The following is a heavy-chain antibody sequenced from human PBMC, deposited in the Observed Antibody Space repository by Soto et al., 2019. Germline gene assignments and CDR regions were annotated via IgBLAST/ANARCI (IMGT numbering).Heavy chain of an antibody. J-gene: IGHJ6*02. V-gene: IGHV3-23*01. Sequence: PGGSLRLSCAASGFTFTNYAMNWVRQAPGKGLEWVSVISGSGESTYYADSVKGRFTISRDNSKNTLYLQMNSLRAEDTAVYFCAKDFGDIVVVVPAPYGMDVWGLGTTVTVSS. CDR1: GFTFTNYA. CDR2: ISGSGEST. CDR3: AKDFGDIVVVVPAPYGMDV. D-gene: IGHD2-15*01.